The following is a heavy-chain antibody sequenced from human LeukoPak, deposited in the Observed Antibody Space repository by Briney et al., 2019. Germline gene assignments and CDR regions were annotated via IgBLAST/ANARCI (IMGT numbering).Heavy chain of an antibody. D-gene: IGHD3-16*01. CDR1: GGSISSSSYY. V-gene: IGHV4-39*01. J-gene: IGHJ3*02. CDR2: IYYSGST. Sequence: SQTLSLTCTVSGGSISSSSYYWGWIRQPPGKGLEWIGSIYYSGSTYYNPSLKSRVTISVDTSKNQFSLKLSSVTAADTAVYYCARKVGGGGAFDIWGQGTMVTVSS. CDR3: ARKVGGGGAFDI.